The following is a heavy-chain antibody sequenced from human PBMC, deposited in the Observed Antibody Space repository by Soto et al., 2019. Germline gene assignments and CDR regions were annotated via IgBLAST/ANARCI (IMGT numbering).Heavy chain of an antibody. CDR1: GFTVSSNY. D-gene: IGHD1-26*01. J-gene: IGHJ4*02. CDR3: AGRAWSSWELLDY. CDR2: IYSGGST. V-gene: IGHV3-53*01. Sequence: GGSLRLSCAASGFTVSSNYMSWVRQAPGKGLEWVSVIYSGGSTYYADSVKGRFTISRDNSKNTPYLQMNSLRAEDTAVYYCAGRAWSSWELLDYWGQGTLVTVSS.